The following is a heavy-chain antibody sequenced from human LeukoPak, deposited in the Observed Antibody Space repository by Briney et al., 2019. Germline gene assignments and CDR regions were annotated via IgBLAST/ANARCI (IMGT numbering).Heavy chain of an antibody. D-gene: IGHD6-13*01. CDR1: GYTFTHYA. CDR3: ARRQGAAGGAFDI. V-gene: IGHV1-3*01. CDR2: INAGNANT. J-gene: IGHJ3*02. Sequence: WASVKVSCKASGYTFTHYAMHWVRQAPGQSLEWMGWINAGNANTKYSQKFQGRVTFTRDTSASTAHMQLSSLRSEDTAVYYCARRQGAAGGAFDIWGQGTMVTVSS.